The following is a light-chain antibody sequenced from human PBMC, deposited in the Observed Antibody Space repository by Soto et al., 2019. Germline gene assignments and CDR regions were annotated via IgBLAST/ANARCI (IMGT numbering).Light chain of an antibody. CDR2: DAS. CDR3: QHYSTVWS. J-gene: IGKJ1*01. CDR1: QSISRG. V-gene: IGKV1-5*01. Sequence: DIQMTQSPSTLSASVGDRVTITCRASQSISRGLAWYQQKPGKAPKLLIYDASTLESRVPSRFSGSGSATEFTLTISSLQPEDFATYCCQHYSTVWSFGQGTKVEIK.